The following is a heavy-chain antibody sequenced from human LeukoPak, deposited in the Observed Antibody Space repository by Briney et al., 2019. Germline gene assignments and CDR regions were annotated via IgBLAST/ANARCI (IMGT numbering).Heavy chain of an antibody. CDR2: ISSSSSYI. J-gene: IGHJ3*02. Sequence: GGSLRLSCAASGFTFSSYSMNWVRQAPGKGLEWVSSISSSSSYIYYADSVKGRFTISRDNAKNSLYLQMNSLRAGGTAVYYCASDSPAKDAFDIWGQGTMVTVSS. V-gene: IGHV3-21*01. CDR3: ASDSPAKDAFDI. CDR1: GFTFSSYS.